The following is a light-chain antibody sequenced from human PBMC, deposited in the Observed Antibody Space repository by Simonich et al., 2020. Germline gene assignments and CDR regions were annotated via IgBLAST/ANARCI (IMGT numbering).Light chain of an antibody. CDR3: QQSYSTPYT. J-gene: IGKJ2*01. V-gene: IGKV1-39*01. Sequence: DIQMTQSPSSLSASAGDRVTITCRASQSISSYLNWYQQKPGKAPTLLIYAASSLQSGVPSRFSGSGSGTDFTLTISSLQPEDFATYYCQQSYSTPYTFGQGTKLEIK. CDR1: QSISSY. CDR2: AAS.